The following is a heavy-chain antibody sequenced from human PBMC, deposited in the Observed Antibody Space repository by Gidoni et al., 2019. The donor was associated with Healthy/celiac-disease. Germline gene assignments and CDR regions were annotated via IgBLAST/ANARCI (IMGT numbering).Heavy chain of an antibody. D-gene: IGHD1-26*01. Sequence: VQLQESGPGLVKPSETLSLTCTVSGGSISSYYWSWIRQPPGKGLEWIGYIYYSGSTNYNPSLKSRVTISVDTSKNQFSLMLSSVTAADTAVYYCARYSGYVDYWGQGTLVTVSS. V-gene: IGHV4-59*01. J-gene: IGHJ4*02. CDR1: GGSISSYY. CDR2: IYYSGST. CDR3: ARYSGYVDY.